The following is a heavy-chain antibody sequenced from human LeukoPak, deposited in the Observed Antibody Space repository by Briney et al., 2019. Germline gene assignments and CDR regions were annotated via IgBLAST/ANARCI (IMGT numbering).Heavy chain of an antibody. V-gene: IGHV5-51*01. Sequence: GESLKISCKGSGYRFTNYWIGWVRQMPGKGLEWMGIIYPGDSDTRYSPSCQGQVTISADKSISTAYLQWSSLKASDTAIYYCARHSRSYYDGSAYVNYYYGMDVWGQGTTVTVSS. CDR1: GYRFTNYW. J-gene: IGHJ6*02. CDR2: IYPGDSDT. D-gene: IGHD3-22*01. CDR3: ARHSRSYYDGSAYVNYYYGMDV.